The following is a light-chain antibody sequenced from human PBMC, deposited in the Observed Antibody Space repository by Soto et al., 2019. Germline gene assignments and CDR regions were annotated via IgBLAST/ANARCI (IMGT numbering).Light chain of an antibody. CDR3: HQYNNWPPWT. CDR1: ETVATN. J-gene: IGKJ1*01. CDR2: GAS. Sequence: CRASETVATNLAWYQQKPGQAPRLLISGASTRAAGISDRFRGSGSGTEFTLTISSLRSEDSAVYHCHQYNNWPPWTFCQGTKVDNK. V-gene: IGKV3-15*01.